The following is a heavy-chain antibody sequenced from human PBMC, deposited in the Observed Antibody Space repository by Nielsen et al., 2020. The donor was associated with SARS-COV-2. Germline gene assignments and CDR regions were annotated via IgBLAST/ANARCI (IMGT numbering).Heavy chain of an antibody. D-gene: IGHD2-15*01. CDR2: IRQDGSEK. CDR1: GFTFSSHW. Sequence: GGSLRLSCAATGFTFSSHWLTWVRQAPGKGLEWVASIRQDGSEKYYVDPVKGRFTISRDNAKNSMSLQMNSLRVEDTAVYYCARDWSRAADVWGQGTMVTVSS. J-gene: IGHJ3*01. CDR3: ARDWSRAADV. V-gene: IGHV3-7*01.